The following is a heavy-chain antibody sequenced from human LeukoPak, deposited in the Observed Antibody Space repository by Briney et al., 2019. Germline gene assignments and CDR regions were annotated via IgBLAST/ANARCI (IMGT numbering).Heavy chain of an antibody. D-gene: IGHD1-20*01. Sequence: ASVKVSCKASGYTFTSYDFNWVRQAPGQGLEWMGRINPNSGGTNYAQKFQGRVTMTRDTSISTAYMELSRLRSDDTAVYYCARGKISNWFTGYFDPWGQGTLVTVSS. V-gene: IGHV1-2*06. CDR1: GYTFTSYD. CDR2: INPNSGGT. CDR3: ARGKISNWFTGYFDP. J-gene: IGHJ5*02.